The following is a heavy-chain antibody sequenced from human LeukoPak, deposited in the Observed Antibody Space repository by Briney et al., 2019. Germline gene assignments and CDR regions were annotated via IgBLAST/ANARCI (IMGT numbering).Heavy chain of an antibody. Sequence: PSQTLSLTCTASGGSISSGSYCWSWIRQSAGKGLEWIGHIYSSGSTNYNPSLRSRVTVSVDTSNNQFSLRLSSVTAADTAVYYCARLKAGNDYMDVWGKGTTVTISS. CDR1: GGSISSGSYC. D-gene: IGHD1-1*01. CDR3: ARLKAGNDYMDV. V-gene: IGHV4-61*09. CDR2: IYSSGST. J-gene: IGHJ6*03.